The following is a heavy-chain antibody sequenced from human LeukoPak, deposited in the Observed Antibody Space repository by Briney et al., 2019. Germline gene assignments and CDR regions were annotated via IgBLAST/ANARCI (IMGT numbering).Heavy chain of an antibody. J-gene: IGHJ3*02. CDR2: IWYDGSNK. D-gene: IGHD3-3*01. CDR3: ARDHDFWSGYPIFDI. CDR1: GFTFSSYG. Sequence: GRSLRLSCAASGFTFSSYGMHWVRQAPGKGLEWVAVIWYDGSNKYYADSVKGRFTISRDNSKNTLYLQMNSLRAEDTAVYYCARDHDFWSGYPIFDIWGQGTMVTVSS. V-gene: IGHV3-33*01.